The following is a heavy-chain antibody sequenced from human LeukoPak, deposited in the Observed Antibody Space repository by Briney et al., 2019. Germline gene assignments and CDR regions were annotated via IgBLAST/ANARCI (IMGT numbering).Heavy chain of an antibody. V-gene: IGHV5-51*01. CDR1: GHDFPDYW. CDR3: ARHGLFGCNDVGCYRSFFYYGMDV. Sequence: GESLKISCRASGHDFPDYWIAWVRQVPGKGLEWMGIIFPRDSNTLYGPSFQGQVTISVDTSISTAYLQWSSLKASDTAIYYCARHGLFGCNDVGCYRSFFYYGMDVWGQGTAVTVSS. D-gene: IGHD2-15*01. CDR2: IFPRDSNT. J-gene: IGHJ6*02.